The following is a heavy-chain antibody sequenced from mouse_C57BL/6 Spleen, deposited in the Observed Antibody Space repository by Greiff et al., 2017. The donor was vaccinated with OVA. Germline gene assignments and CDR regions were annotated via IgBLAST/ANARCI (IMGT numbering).Heavy chain of an antibody. D-gene: IGHD2-3*01. J-gene: IGHJ2*01. CDR1: GYTFTSYW. V-gene: IGHV1-61*01. CDR3: ARRHDGYPDY. CDR2: IYPSDSET. Sequence: QVQLQQPGAELVRPGSSVKLSCKASGYTFTSYWMDWVKQRPGQGLEWIGNIYPSDSETHYNQKFKDKATLTVDKSSSTAYMQLSSLTSEDSAVYYCARRHDGYPDYWGQGTTLTVSS.